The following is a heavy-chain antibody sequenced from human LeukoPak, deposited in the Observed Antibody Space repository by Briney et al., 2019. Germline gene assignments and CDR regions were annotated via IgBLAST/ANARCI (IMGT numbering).Heavy chain of an antibody. CDR3: ARMYTAMVTVIDY. CDR2: IYYSGST. V-gene: IGHV4-59*11. J-gene: IGHJ4*02. CDR1: GGSISSHY. Sequence: SETLSLTCTVSGGSISSHYWNWIRQPPGKGLEWIGYIYYSGSTNYNPSLKSRVTISVDTSKNQFSLKLSSVTAADTAVYYCARMYTAMVTVIDYWGQGTLVTVSS. D-gene: IGHD5-18*01.